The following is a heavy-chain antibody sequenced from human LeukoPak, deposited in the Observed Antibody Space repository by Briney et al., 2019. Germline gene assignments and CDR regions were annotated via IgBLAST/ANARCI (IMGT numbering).Heavy chain of an antibody. CDR2: ISGSGGST. J-gene: IGHJ6*03. CDR3: AKDHNWNDAHSTSYYYMDV. D-gene: IGHD1-1*01. V-gene: IGHV3-23*01. Sequence: GGSLRLSCAASGFTFSSYAMSWVRQAPGKGLEWVSAISGSGGSTYYADSVKGRFTISRDNSKNTLYLQMNSLRAEDTAVYYCAKDHNWNDAHSTSYYYMDVWGKGTTVTISS. CDR1: GFTFSSYA.